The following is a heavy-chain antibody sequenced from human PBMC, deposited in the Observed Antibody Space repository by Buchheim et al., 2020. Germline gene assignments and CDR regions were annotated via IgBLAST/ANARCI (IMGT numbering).Heavy chain of an antibody. CDR3: AKVNTPAGYSYGFGFDY. D-gene: IGHD5-18*01. Sequence: EVQLLESGGGLVQPGGSLRLSCAASRFTFSSYAMSWVRQAPGKGLEWVSAISGSGGSTYYADSVKGRFTISRDNSKNTLYLQMNSLRAEDTAVYYCAKVNTPAGYSYGFGFDYWGQGTL. J-gene: IGHJ4*02. CDR1: RFTFSSYA. CDR2: ISGSGGST. V-gene: IGHV3-23*01.